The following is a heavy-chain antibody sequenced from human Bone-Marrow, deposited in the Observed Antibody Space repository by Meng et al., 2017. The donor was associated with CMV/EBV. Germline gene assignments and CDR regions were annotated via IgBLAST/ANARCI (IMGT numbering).Heavy chain of an antibody. Sequence: GGSLRLSCAASGFTFRTYNMNWVHQAPGKGLEWVSSITSSSDYVRYAGSVKGRFTISRDNAKNALYLQMNNVRAEDTAVYYCARVGPRVTFVGFSFDFWGLGTLVTVSS. CDR1: GFTFRTYN. D-gene: IGHD3/OR15-3a*01. V-gene: IGHV3-21*01. CDR2: ITSSSDYV. J-gene: IGHJ4*02. CDR3: ARVGPRVTFVGFSFDF.